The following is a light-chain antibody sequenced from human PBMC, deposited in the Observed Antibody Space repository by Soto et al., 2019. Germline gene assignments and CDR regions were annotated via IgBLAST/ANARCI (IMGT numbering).Light chain of an antibody. CDR3: CSYGGPNYV. Sequence: QSALTQPASVSGSPGQSITISCTGTSSDGGNYKLVSWYQQHPGKGPRLIIYEGSMRPSGVSNRFSGSKSDNTASLTISGLQAEDEADYYCCSYGGPNYVFGTGTKLTVL. V-gene: IGLV2-23*01. CDR1: SSDGGNYKL. J-gene: IGLJ1*01. CDR2: EGS.